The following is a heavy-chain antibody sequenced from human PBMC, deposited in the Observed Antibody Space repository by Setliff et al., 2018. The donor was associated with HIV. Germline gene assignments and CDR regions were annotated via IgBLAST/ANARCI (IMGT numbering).Heavy chain of an antibody. CDR1: GGTFNIYS. D-gene: IGHD3-10*01. Sequence: SVKVSCKASGGTFNIYSIHWVRQAPGQGLEWMGGIIPIFGTANYAQNFGGRVTITADQSTTTSYLQLNSLRFEDTAIYYCASDSPAARFEELEDHYYYFMDVWGKGTTVTVSS. V-gene: IGHV1-69*13. J-gene: IGHJ6*03. CDR2: IIPIFGTA. CDR3: ASDSPAARFEELEDHYYYFMDV.